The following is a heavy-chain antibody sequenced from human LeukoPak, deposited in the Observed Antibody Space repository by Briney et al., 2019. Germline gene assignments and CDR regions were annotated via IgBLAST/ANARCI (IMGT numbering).Heavy chain of an antibody. V-gene: IGHV4-4*07. Sequence: SETLSLTCIVSGGSISSYYWSWIRQPAGKGLEWIGQIHTSGSTNYNPSLKSRVAMSVDTSKNQFSLELSSVTAADTAVYYCAGRAQATGWSFDYWGQGALVTVSS. CDR1: GGSISSYY. J-gene: IGHJ4*02. D-gene: IGHD6-19*01. CDR2: IHTSGST. CDR3: AGRAQATGWSFDY.